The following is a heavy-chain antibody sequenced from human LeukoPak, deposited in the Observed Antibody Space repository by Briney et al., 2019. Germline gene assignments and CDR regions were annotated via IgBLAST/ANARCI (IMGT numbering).Heavy chain of an antibody. J-gene: IGHJ6*02. Sequence: PGGSLRLSCAASGFTFSSYWMSWVRQAPAKGLEWVANIKQDGSEKYYVDSVKGRFTISRDNAKNSLYLQMNSLRAEDTAVYYCARVSSMIVVVITIVHYGMDVWGQGTTVTVSS. V-gene: IGHV3-7*01. D-gene: IGHD3-22*01. CDR3: ARVSSMIVVVITIVHYGMDV. CDR1: GFTFSSYW. CDR2: IKQDGSEK.